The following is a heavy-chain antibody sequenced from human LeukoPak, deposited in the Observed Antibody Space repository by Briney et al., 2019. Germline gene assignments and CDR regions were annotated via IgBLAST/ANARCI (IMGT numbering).Heavy chain of an antibody. CDR1: SGSISGYY. V-gene: IGHV4-4*07. Sequence: SETLSLTWTVSSGSISGYYLSWIRQPAGKGLEWIGRIFSSGSTNYNPSLKRRLTMSVDTSRKQFSLKLRSVTAADTAVYYCARDDSPITTITTFAYWGQGTLVSVSS. J-gene: IGHJ4*02. CDR3: ARDDSPITTITTFAY. D-gene: IGHD4-11*01. CDR2: IFSSGST.